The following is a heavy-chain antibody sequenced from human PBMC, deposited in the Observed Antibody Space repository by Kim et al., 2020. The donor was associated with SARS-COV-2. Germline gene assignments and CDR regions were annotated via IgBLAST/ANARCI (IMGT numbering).Heavy chain of an antibody. D-gene: IGHD3-10*01. CDR1: GFTFSSYA. CDR2: ISYDGSNK. Sequence: GGSPRLSCAASGFTFSSYAMHWVRQAPGKGLEWVAVISYDGSNKYYADSVKGRFTISRDNSKNTLYLQMNSLRAEDTAVYYCARDGSGSYFSGFDPWGQG. J-gene: IGHJ5*02. V-gene: IGHV3-30-3*01. CDR3: ARDGSGSYFSGFDP.